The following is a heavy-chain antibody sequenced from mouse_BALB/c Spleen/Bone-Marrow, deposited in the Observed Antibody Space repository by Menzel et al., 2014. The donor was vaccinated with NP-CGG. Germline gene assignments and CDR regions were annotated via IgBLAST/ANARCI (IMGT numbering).Heavy chain of an antibody. J-gene: IGHJ2*01. CDR3: AYYRYDVNY. CDR1: GYTFTSYW. Sequence: DLVKPGASVKLSCEASGYTFTSYWINWIKQRPGQGLEWIGRIAPGSGSTYYNEMFKGKAILTVDTSSSTAYIQLSSLSSEDSAVYLCAYYRYDVNYWGQGTTLTVSS. V-gene: IGHV1S41*01. D-gene: IGHD2-14*01. CDR2: IAPGSGST.